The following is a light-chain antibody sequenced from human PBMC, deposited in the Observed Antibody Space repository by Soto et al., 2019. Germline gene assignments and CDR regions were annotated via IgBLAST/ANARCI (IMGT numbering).Light chain of an antibody. J-gene: IGKJ1*01. CDR3: QQYNSYPWT. V-gene: IGKV1-5*03. CDR1: QSISSW. CDR2: KAS. Sequence: DIPMTQSPSTLSASVGDRVTITCRASQSISSWLAWYQQKPGKAPKLLIYKASSLESGVPSRFSGSGSGTEFTLTISSLQPDDFATNYWQQYNSYPWTFGQGTKVEIK.